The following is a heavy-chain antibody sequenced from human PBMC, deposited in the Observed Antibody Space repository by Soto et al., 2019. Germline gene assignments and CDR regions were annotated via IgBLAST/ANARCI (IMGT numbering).Heavy chain of an antibody. Sequence: QVQLVQSGAEVKKPGSSVKVSCKASGGTFSSYATSWVRQAPGQGLEWMGGIIPIFGTANYAQKFQGRVTISADDSTSTAYMELSSLRSEDTAVYYCARNERADFWSGPSPSYYFDYWGQGTLVTVSS. J-gene: IGHJ4*02. CDR3: ARNERADFWSGPSPSYYFDY. CDR2: IIPIFGTA. D-gene: IGHD3-3*01. V-gene: IGHV1-69*01. CDR1: GGTFSSYA.